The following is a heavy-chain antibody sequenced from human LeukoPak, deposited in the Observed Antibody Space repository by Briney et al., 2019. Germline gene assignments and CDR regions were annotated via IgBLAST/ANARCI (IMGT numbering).Heavy chain of an antibody. V-gene: IGHV3-23*01. Sequence: PGGSLRLSCAASGFTVSSNYMSWVRQAPGKGLEWVSAISGSGGSTYYADSVKGRFTISRDNSKNTLYLQMNSLRAEDTAVYYCAREGRQGGYDFGLDYWGQGTLVTVSS. CDR2: ISGSGGST. D-gene: IGHD5-12*01. J-gene: IGHJ4*02. CDR3: AREGRQGGYDFGLDY. CDR1: GFTVSSNY.